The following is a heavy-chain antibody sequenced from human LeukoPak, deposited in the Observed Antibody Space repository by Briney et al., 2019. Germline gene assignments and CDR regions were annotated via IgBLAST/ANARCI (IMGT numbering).Heavy chain of an antibody. CDR2: IEGDGSDK. Sequence: GGSLRLSCAGSGFDFSVYYINWVRQAPGKGLEWVANIEGDGSDKFYVDSVKGRFTVSRDNANNLVYLEMTSLRGEDTAVYYCARESEKGRESGFDIRGQGTMVTVSS. V-gene: IGHV3-7*01. CDR1: GFDFSVYY. D-gene: IGHD1-26*01. CDR3: ARESEKGRESGFDI. J-gene: IGHJ3*02.